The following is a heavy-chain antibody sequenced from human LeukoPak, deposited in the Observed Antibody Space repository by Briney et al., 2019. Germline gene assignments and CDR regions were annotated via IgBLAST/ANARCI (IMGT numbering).Heavy chain of an antibody. J-gene: IGHJ5*02. CDR3: ARAGDYGDYYWFDP. Sequence: TLSLTCAVSGGSISSGGYSWSWIRQPPGKGLEWIGYIYHSGSTYYNPSLKSRVTISVDRSKNQFSLKLSSVTAADTAVYYYARAGDYGDYYWFDPWGQGTLVTVSS. D-gene: IGHD4-17*01. V-gene: IGHV4-30-2*01. CDR1: GGSISSGGYS. CDR2: IYHSGST.